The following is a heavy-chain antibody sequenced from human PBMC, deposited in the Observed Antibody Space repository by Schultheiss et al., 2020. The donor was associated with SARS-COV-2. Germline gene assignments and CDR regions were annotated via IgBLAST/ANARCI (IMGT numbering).Heavy chain of an antibody. V-gene: IGHV3-30-3*01. CDR3: AKAGCTDNSCIDF. J-gene: IGHJ4*01. CDR2: ISYDGSNK. CDR1: GFTFSSYA. D-gene: IGHD2-15*01. Sequence: GGSLRLSCAASGFTFSSYAMHWVRQAPGKGLEWVAVISYDGSNKYYADSVKGRFTISRDNSKNTLYLQMNGLRAEDTAVYFCAKAGCTDNSCIDFWGRGTQVTVSS.